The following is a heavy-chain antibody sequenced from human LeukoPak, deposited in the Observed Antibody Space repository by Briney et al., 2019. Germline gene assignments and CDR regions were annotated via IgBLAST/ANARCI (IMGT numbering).Heavy chain of an antibody. CDR2: IYYSGST. CDR1: GGSISSSSYY. Sequence: RPSETLSLTCTVSGGSISSSSYYWGWIRQPPGKGLEWIGSIYYSGSTYYNLSLKSRVIISVDTSKNQFSLKLSSVTAADTAVYYCAGLLRLRFFDYWGQGTLVTVSS. J-gene: IGHJ4*02. V-gene: IGHV4-39*01. D-gene: IGHD3-3*01. CDR3: AGLLRLRFFDY.